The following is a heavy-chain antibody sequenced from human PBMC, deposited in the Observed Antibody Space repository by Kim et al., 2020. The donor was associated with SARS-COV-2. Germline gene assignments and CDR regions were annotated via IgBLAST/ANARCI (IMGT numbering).Heavy chain of an antibody. V-gene: IGHV3-33*01. D-gene: IGHD2-2*01. Sequence: GGSLRLSCAASGFTFSSYGMHWVRQAPGKGLEWVAVIWYDGSNKYYADSVKGRFTISRDNSKNTLYLQMNSLRAEDTAVYYCAIAGACSSTSCYFPHYYYYYMDFWGKGTTVTVSS. CDR2: IWYDGSNK. CDR1: GFTFSSYG. J-gene: IGHJ6*03. CDR3: AIAGACSSTSCYFPHYYYYYMDF.